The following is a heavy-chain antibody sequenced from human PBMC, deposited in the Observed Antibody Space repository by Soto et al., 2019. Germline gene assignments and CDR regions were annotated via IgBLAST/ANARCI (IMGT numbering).Heavy chain of an antibody. CDR1: GFTLSSYW. Sequence: GGSLRLSCAASGFTLSSYWMTWVRQAPGKGLEWVSDISGSGGGTYYADSVKGRFTISRDNSKNTLYLQMNSLRAEDTAVYYCAKDIAAAVAGPSGFDYWGQGTLVTVSS. CDR2: ISGSGGGT. D-gene: IGHD6-19*01. CDR3: AKDIAAAVAGPSGFDY. V-gene: IGHV3-23*01. J-gene: IGHJ4*02.